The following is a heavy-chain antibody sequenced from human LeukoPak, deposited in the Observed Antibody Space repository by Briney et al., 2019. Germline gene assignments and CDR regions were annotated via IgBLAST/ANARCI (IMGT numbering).Heavy chain of an antibody. D-gene: IGHD2-2*01. CDR2: IYYSGST. CDR1: GGSISSSSYY. CDR3: ARLRCSSTSCLYYCDY. V-gene: IGHV4-39*01. J-gene: IGHJ4*02. Sequence: PSETLSLTCTVSGGSISSSSYYWGWIRQPPGKGLEWIGSIYYSGSTYYNPSLKSRVTVSVDTSKNQFSLKLSSVTAADTAVYYCARLRCSSTSCLYYCDYWGQGTLVTVSS.